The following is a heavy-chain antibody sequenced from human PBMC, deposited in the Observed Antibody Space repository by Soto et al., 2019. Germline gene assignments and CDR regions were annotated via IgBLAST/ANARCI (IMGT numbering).Heavy chain of an antibody. CDR2: ISSSSRYI. D-gene: IGHD5-12*01. J-gene: IGHJ3*02. V-gene: IGHV3-21*01. CDR3: AREFRKSGYDQTFDI. CDR1: GFTFSSYS. Sequence: EVQLVESGGGLVKPGGSLRLSCAASGFTFSSYSMNWVRQAPGKGLEWVSSISSSSRYIYYADSVKGRFTISRDNAKNSLYLQMTSLRAEDTALYYCAREFRKSGYDQTFDIWCQGTMVTVSS.